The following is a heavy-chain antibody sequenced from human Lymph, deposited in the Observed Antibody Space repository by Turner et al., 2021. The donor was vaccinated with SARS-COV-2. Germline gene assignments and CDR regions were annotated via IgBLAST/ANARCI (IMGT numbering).Heavy chain of an antibody. J-gene: IGHJ4*02. D-gene: IGHD3-22*01. CDR2: ISYDGSDK. Sequence: QVQLVESGGGLVQPGRSLRLPCAASGFTFSSYAMHWVRQAPGKGLEWVAFISYDGSDKYYADYGKGRFTFSRDNYKNTLYLQMNSLRAEDTAVYYCARDRDSSGWVDYWGQGTLVTVSS. CDR3: ARDRDSSGWVDY. V-gene: IGHV3-30*04. CDR1: GFTFSSYA.